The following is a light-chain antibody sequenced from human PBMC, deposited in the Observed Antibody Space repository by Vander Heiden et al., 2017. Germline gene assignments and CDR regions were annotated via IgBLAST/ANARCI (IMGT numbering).Light chain of an antibody. CDR1: DGGDKY. CDR2: EVS. CDR3: QSWDSSTRVV. Sequence: SHQLSQPPSVSVSAGKIASTTCCRDDGGDKYACWYQQKPGQAPMLVMYEVSKRPSGVPDRFSGSNSGNTASLTIRGTQALDEADYYCQSWDSSTRVVFGGGTKLTVL. J-gene: IGLJ2*01. V-gene: IGLV3-1*01.